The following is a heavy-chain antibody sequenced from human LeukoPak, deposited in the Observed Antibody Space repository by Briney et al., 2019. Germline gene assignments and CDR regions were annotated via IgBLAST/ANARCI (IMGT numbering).Heavy chain of an antibody. D-gene: IGHD5-12*01. CDR2: IYHSGST. V-gene: IGHV4-4*02. Sequence: SETLSLTCTVSGGSISSGDYYWSWVRQPPGKGLEWIGEIYHSGSTNYNPSLKSRVTISVDKSKNQFSLKLSPVTAADTAVYYCARGPAGYDYVDYWGQGTLVTVSS. CDR3: ARGPAGYDYVDY. J-gene: IGHJ4*02. CDR1: GGSISSGDYY.